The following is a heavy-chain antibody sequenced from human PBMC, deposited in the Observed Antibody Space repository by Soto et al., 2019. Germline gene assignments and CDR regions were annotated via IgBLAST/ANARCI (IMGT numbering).Heavy chain of an antibody. D-gene: IGHD3-10*01. CDR1: GGSISSGSYY. V-gene: IGHV4-39*01. CDR2: IYYGGST. Sequence: SETLSLTCTVSGGSISSGSYYWGWIRQPPGKGLEWIGSIYYGGSTYYNPSLKSRVTISVDTSKNQFSLKLSSVTAADTAVYYCVRQDYGSGSQNSFDPWGQGTLVTVSS. CDR3: VRQDYGSGSQNSFDP. J-gene: IGHJ5*02.